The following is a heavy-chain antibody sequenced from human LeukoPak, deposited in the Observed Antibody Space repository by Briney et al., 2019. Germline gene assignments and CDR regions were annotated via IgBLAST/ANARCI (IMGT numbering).Heavy chain of an antibody. V-gene: IGHV3-21*01. J-gene: IGHJ6*04. D-gene: IGHD3-10*02. Sequence: PGGSLRLSCEASGFTFSSYSMAWVRQAPGKGLEWVSSITSTGSSIYYADSVRGRFTVSRDNAKNSLYLQMNSLRAEDTAVYYCAELGITMIGGVWGKGTTVTISS. CDR3: AELGITMIGGV. CDR1: GFTFSSYS. CDR2: ITSTGSSI.